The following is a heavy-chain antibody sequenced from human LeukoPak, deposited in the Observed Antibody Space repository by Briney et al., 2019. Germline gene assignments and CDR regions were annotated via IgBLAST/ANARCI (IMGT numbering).Heavy chain of an antibody. CDR3: ARALRITMVLGYYYYYGMDV. V-gene: IGHV3-33*01. Sequence: GRSLRLSCAASGFTFSSYGMHWVRQAPGKGLEWVAVIWYDGSNKYYADSVKGRFTISRDNSKNTLYLQMNSLRAEDTAVYYCARALRITMVLGYYYYYGMDVWGKGTTVTVSS. D-gene: IGHD3-10*01. CDR2: IWYDGSNK. CDR1: GFTFSSYG. J-gene: IGHJ6*04.